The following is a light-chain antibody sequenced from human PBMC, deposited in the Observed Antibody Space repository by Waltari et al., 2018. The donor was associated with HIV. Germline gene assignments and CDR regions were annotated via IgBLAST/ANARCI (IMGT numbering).Light chain of an antibody. Sequence: SSELAQDPAVSVALGQTVRITCQGDSVRSYYASWYQQQPGQAPVPLVYGENDRPSGSVDRFSGSSSGDTAALTIAGAHAEDEADDYCYSRDSSSHWFFGGGTKVTVL. CDR2: GEN. V-gene: IGLV3-19*01. CDR3: YSRDSSSHWF. J-gene: IGLJ3*02. CDR1: SVRSYY.